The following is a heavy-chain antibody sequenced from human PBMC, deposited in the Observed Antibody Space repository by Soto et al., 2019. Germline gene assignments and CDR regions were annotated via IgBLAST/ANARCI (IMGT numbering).Heavy chain of an antibody. V-gene: IGHV1-8*01. Sequence: ASVKVSCKESGYTFTSYHIYWVRQATGPGIAWMGWQNPNTGDSAYAQKFQGRISVTSDTSINTVHMELSSLRSEDTAVYYCARRAETNGWNGFGADKYYFDFWGQGTLVTVSS. J-gene: IGHJ4*02. CDR2: QNPNTGDS. D-gene: IGHD1-1*01. CDR3: ARRAETNGWNGFGADKYYFDF. CDR1: GYTFTSYH.